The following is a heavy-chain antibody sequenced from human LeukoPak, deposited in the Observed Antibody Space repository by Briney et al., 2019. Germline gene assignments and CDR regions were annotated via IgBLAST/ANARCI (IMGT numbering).Heavy chain of an antibody. CDR2: IGTSPPTT. CDR1: GFTFRSYA. J-gene: IGHJ4*02. D-gene: IGHD1-7*01. Sequence: GGTLRLSCAASGFTFRSYAMRGVRQAPGRGLVWVSAIGTSPPTTVYAHSVKARFTTSTAYSKTTLYLQMNSLIAEGTAVYYCAKDLGGTTNWGQGTLVTVSS. CDR3: AKDLGGTTN. V-gene: IGHV3-23*01.